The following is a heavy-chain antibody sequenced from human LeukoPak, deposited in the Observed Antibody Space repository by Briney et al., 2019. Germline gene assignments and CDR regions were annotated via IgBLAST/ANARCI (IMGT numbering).Heavy chain of an antibody. CDR3: ARHYGP. Sequence: SETLSLTCTVSGGSISSDYWSWIRQPPGQGLEWIGYIYYIGSTNYNPSLQSRVTISLDTSKNQFSLKLNSVTATDTAVYYCARHYGPWGQGTLVTVSS. CDR2: IYYIGST. J-gene: IGHJ4*02. D-gene: IGHD3-10*01. CDR1: GGSISSDY. V-gene: IGHV4-59*08.